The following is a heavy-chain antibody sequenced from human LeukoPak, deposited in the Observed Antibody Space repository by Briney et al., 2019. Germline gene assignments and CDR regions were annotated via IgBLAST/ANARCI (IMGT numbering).Heavy chain of an antibody. V-gene: IGHV4-39*07. CDR1: GGSISSSSYY. CDR3: ARRRWLQLRTGWFDP. Sequence: PSETLSLTCTVSGGSISSSSYYWGWIRQPPGKGLEWIGEINHSGSTNYNPSLKSRVTISVDTSKNQFSLKLSSVTAADTAVYYCARRRWLQLRTGWFDPWGQGTLVTVSS. D-gene: IGHD5-24*01. CDR2: INHSGST. J-gene: IGHJ5*02.